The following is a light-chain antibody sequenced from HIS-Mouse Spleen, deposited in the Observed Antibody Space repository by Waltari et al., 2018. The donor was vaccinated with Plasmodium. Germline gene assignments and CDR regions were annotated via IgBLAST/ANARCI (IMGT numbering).Light chain of an antibody. CDR2: QDS. Sequence: SYELTQPPSVSVSPGQTASITCSGDKLGDKYACWYQQKPGQSPVLVIYQDSKRPSGSPERLSGSNSENTATLTISGTQAMDEADYYCQAWDSSTAGVFGGGTKLTVL. J-gene: IGLJ2*01. CDR3: QAWDSSTAGV. CDR1: KLGDKY. V-gene: IGLV3-1*01.